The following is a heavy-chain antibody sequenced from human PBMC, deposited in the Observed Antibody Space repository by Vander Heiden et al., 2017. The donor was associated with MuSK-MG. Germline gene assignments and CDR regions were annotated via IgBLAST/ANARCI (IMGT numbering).Heavy chain of an antibody. CDR3: TTGREHTYGYYFED. CDR1: GYTFTNYD. CDR2: MNPNSGDT. V-gene: IGHV1-8*01. J-gene: IGHJ4*02. D-gene: IGHD5-18*01. Sequence: QVQLVQSGAEVKKPGASVQVSCKASGYTFTNYDINWVRQATGQGPEWMGWMNPNSGDTGYAQKFQGRVTMTGNTATSTAYMELSGLRSEDTAVYYCTTGREHTYGYYFEDWGQGTLVTVSS.